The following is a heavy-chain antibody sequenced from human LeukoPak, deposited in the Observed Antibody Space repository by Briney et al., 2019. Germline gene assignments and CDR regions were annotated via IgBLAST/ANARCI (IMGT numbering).Heavy chain of an antibody. Sequence: GGSLRLSCAAPGFTFSSYWMHWVRQAPGKGLGWVSRINSDGSSTSYADSVRGRVSTSRDNAKNTLYLQMNSLRAEGTAVYYCARGLSGYASALGYWGQGTPVTVSA. CDR3: ARGLSGYASALGY. V-gene: IGHV3-74*01. CDR2: INSDGSST. J-gene: IGHJ4*02. CDR1: GFTFSSYW. D-gene: IGHD6-25*01.